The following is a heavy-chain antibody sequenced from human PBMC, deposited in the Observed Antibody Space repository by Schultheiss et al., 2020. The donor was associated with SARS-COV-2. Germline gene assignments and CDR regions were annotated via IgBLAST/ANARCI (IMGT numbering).Heavy chain of an antibody. CDR1: GYTFTSYA. CDR3: ARDSSGWSVLKNDY. D-gene: IGHD6-19*01. V-gene: IGHV1-3*02. CDR2: SNAGNGNT. J-gene: IGHJ4*02. Sequence: ASVKVSCKASGYTFTSYAMHWVRQAPGQRLEWMGWSNAGNGNTKYSQEFQGRVTITRDTSASTAYMELSSLRSEDMAVYYCARDSSGWSVLKNDYWGQGTLVTVSS.